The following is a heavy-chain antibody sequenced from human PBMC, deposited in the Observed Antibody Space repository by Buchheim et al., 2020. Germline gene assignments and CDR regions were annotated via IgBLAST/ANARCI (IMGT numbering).Heavy chain of an antibody. CDR2: IYSGGST. Sequence: EVQLVESGGGLVQPGGSLRLSCAASGFTVSSNYMSWVRQAPGKGLEWVSVIYSGGSTYYADSVKGRFTISRVNSKNTLYLQMYSLRAEDTAVYYCARSGPVEGWLQPYFDYWGQGTL. CDR3: ARSGPVEGWLQPYFDY. V-gene: IGHV3-66*01. J-gene: IGHJ4*02. D-gene: IGHD5-24*01. CDR1: GFTVSSNY.